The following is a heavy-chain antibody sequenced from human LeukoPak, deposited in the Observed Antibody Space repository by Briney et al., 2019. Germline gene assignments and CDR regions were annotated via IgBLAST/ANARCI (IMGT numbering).Heavy chain of an antibody. V-gene: IGHV4-61*08. CDR1: GGSISSGGYY. D-gene: IGHD1-1*01. Sequence: PSETLSLTCTVSGGSISSGGYYWSWIRQHPGKGLEWIGYIYYSGSTNYNPSLKSRVTISVDTSKNQFSLKLSSVTAADTAVYYCASHWRRAFDIWGQGTMVTVSS. CDR2: IYYSGST. J-gene: IGHJ3*02. CDR3: ASHWRRAFDI.